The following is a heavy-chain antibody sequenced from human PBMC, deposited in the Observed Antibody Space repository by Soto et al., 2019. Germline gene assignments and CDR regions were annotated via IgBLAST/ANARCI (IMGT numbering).Heavy chain of an antibody. Sequence: GGSLRLSCAASGFTFSSYSMNWVRQAPGKGLEWVSSISSSSSYIYYADSVKGRFTISRDNAKNSLYLQMNSLRAEDTAVYYCARTKRYEDYYYGMDVWGQGTTVTV. CDR1: GFTFSSYS. CDR2: ISSSSSYI. D-gene: IGHD1-20*01. V-gene: IGHV3-21*01. J-gene: IGHJ6*02. CDR3: ARTKRYEDYYYGMDV.